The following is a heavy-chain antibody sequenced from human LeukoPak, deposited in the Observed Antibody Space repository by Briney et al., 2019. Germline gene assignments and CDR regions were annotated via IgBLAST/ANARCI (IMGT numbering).Heavy chain of an antibody. CDR3: AKDPGYYDFWSGYYSSHPFDY. CDR1: GFTFSSYG. CDR2: IRYDGSNK. Sequence: GGSLRLSGAASGFTFSSYGMHWVRQAPGKGLEGGAFIRYDGSNKYYADSVKGRFTISRDNSKNTLYLQMNSLRAEDTAVYYCAKDPGYYDFWSGYYSSHPFDYWGQGTLVTVSS. V-gene: IGHV3-30*02. D-gene: IGHD3-3*01. J-gene: IGHJ4*02.